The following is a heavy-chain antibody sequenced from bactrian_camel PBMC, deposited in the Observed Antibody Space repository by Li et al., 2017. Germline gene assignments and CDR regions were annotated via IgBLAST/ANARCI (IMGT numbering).Heavy chain of an antibody. CDR3: AADRGYGLGCLSDSGY. CDR1: GYNNIFLVCT. D-gene: IGHD1*01. Sequence: HVQLVESGGGSVQVGGSLKLSCAASGYNNIFLVCTMGWHRQAPGKGRELIASIRPDGTPSYDPSVMGRFTISQDKAKNTMYLQLNNLKPEDTSVYYCAADRGYGLGCLSDSGYWGQGTQVTV. V-gene: IGHV3S53*01. J-gene: IGHJ6*01. CDR2: IRPDGTP.